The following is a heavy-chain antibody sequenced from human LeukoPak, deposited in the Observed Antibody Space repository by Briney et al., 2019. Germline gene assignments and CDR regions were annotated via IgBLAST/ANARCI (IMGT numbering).Heavy chain of an antibody. Sequence: SGTLSLTCAVYGGSFSGYYWSWIRQPPGKGLEWIGEINHSGSTNYNPSLKSRVTISVDTSKNQFSLKLSSVTAADTAVYYCARVNHVLRYFDWFSTTYLTYFDYWGQGTLVTVPS. CDR3: ARVNHVLRYFDWFSTTYLTYFDY. CDR2: INHSGST. J-gene: IGHJ4*02. CDR1: GGSFSGYY. D-gene: IGHD3-9*01. V-gene: IGHV4-34*01.